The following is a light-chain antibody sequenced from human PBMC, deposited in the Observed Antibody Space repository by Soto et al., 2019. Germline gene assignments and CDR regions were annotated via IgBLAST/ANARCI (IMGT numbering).Light chain of an antibody. V-gene: IGKV2-30*01. Sequence: VVMTQSPLSLPVTLGQPASISCSSSQSLVFRDGNTYVNWFQQRPGQSPRRLIYKVSNRDSGVPGRFSGSGSDTNFTLDISRVEAEDVGVYYCIHGRHWTFGQGTKVEIK. CDR2: KVS. CDR1: QSLVFRDGNTY. J-gene: IGKJ1*01. CDR3: IHGRHWT.